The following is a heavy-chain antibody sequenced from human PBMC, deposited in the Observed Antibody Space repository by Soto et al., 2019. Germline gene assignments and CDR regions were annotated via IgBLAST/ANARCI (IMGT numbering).Heavy chain of an antibody. D-gene: IGHD2-15*01. CDR1: GFSLSTSGVG. CDR2: IYWDEDK. J-gene: IGHJ6*02. V-gene: IGHV2-5*02. CDR3: AHKGGRGAAMDV. Sequence: QITLKESGPTLVKPTQTLTLTCTFSGFSLSTSGVGVSWIRQPPGKALEWLALIYWDEDKRYSPFLKSRLTITKDPSTNEVVLTMTNMDPVDTGTYYCAHKGGRGAAMDVWGQGTTVTVSS.